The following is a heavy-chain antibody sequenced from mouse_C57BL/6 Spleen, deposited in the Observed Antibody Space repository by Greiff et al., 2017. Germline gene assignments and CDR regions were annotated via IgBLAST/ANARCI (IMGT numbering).Heavy chain of an antibody. V-gene: IGHV1-61*01. D-gene: IGHD1-2*01. CDR2: IYPSDSET. J-gene: IGHJ2*01. CDR1: GYTFTSYW. Sequence: QVHVKQPGAELVRPGSSVKLSCKASGYTFTSYWMDWVKQRPGQGLEWIGNIYPSDSETHYNQKFKDKATLTVDKSSSTAYMQLSSLTSEDSAVYYCARVTTALYFGYWGQGTTLTVSS. CDR3: ARVTTALYFGY.